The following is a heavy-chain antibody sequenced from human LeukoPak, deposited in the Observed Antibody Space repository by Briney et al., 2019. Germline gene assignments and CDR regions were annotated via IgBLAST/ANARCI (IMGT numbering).Heavy chain of an antibody. CDR3: ARLRPPYYYGSGSYSPLDY. D-gene: IGHD3-10*01. V-gene: IGHV5-10-1*01. CDR1: GYSFTSYW. CDR2: IDPSDSYT. J-gene: IGHJ4*02. Sequence: GGSLWISSKGSGYSFTSYWISWGRQMPGKGLGWVGRIDPSDSYTNYSPSFQGHVTISADKSISTAYLQWSSLKASATAMYYCARLRPPYYYGSGSYSPLDYWGQGTLVTVSS.